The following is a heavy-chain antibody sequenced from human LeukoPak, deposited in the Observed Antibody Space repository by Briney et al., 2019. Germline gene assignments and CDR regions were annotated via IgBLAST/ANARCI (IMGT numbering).Heavy chain of an antibody. CDR2: ISSSSTI. CDR3: ARQTPIRSCDC. V-gene: IGHV3-48*02. D-gene: IGHD1-26*01. J-gene: IGHJ4*02. CDR1: GFTFSSYN. Sequence: GESLRLSCAASGFTFSSYNMNWVRQAPGKGLEWVSYISSSSTISYADSVKGRFTISRDNAENSLYLQMNSLRDEDTAVYYCARQTPIRSCDCWGQGTLVTVSS.